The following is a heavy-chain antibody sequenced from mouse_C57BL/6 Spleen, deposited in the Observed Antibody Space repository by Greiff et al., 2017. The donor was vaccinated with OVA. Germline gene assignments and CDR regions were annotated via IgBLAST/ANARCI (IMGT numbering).Heavy chain of an antibody. Sequence: VQLQQSGPELVKPGASVKISCKASGYSFTDYNMNWVKQSNGKSLEWIGVINPNYGTTSYNQKFKGKAILTVDQSSSTAYMQLNRLTSEDSAVYYCARTGSSGFPWFAYWGQGTLVTVSA. V-gene: IGHV1-39*01. J-gene: IGHJ3*01. D-gene: IGHD3-2*02. CDR2: INPNYGTT. CDR1: GYSFTDYN. CDR3: ARTGSSGFPWFAY.